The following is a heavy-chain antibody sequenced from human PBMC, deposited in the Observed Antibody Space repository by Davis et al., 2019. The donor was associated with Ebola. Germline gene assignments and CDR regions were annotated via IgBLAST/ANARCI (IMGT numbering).Heavy chain of an antibody. J-gene: IGHJ4*02. CDR3: ARHKGEWLSWYYFDY. CDR2: IYYSGST. CDR1: GGSISSYY. V-gene: IGHV4-59*08. D-gene: IGHD3-3*01. Sequence: SETLSLTCTVSGGSISSYYWSWIRQPPGKGLEWIGYIYYSGSTNYNPSLKSRVTISVDTSKNQFSLKLSSVTAADTAVYYCARHKGEWLSWYYFDYWGQGTLVTVSS.